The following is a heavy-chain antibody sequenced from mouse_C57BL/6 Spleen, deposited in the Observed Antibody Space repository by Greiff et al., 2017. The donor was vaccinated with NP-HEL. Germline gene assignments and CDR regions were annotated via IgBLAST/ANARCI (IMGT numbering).Heavy chain of an antibody. V-gene: IGHV1-53*01. J-gene: IGHJ1*03. CDR3: ARSRYYGSSYWYFDV. Sequence: QVQLQQPGTELVKPGASVKLSCKASGYTFTSYWMHWVKQRPGQGLEWIGNINPSNGGTNYNEKFKSKATLTVDKSSSPAYMQLSSLTSEYSAFYYCARSRYYGSSYWYFDVWGTGTTVTVSS. CDR1: GYTFTSYW. D-gene: IGHD1-1*01. CDR2: INPSNGGT.